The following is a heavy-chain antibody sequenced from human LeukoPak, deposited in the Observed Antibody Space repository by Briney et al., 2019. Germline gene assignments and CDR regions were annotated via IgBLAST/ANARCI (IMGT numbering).Heavy chain of an antibody. CDR3: AKLNLGEMAYFDP. CDR2: ISVGGGDT. CDR1: GFIFSSYV. D-gene: IGHD2-21*01. Sequence: RGSLRLSCEASGFIFSSYVMGWVRQAPGKGLEWVSSISVGGGDTFTADSVKGRFTITRENSKNTLYLQMVGLRVEDTAIYYCAKLNLGEMAYFDPWGQGILVTVSS. V-gene: IGHV3-23*01. J-gene: IGHJ4*02.